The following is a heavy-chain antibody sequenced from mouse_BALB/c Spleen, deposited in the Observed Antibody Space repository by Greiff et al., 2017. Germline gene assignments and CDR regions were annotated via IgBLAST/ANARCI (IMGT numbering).Heavy chain of an antibody. CDR2: ISSGSSTI. CDR1: GFTFSSFG. CDR3: ARGRDSFDV. V-gene: IGHV5-17*02. J-gene: IGHJ1*01. Sequence: EVQLVESGGGLVQPGGSRKLSCAASGFTFSSFGMHWVRQAPEKGLEWVAYISSGSSTIYYADTVKGRFTISRDNPKNTLFLQMTSLRSEDTAMYYCARGRDSFDVWGAGTTVTVSS.